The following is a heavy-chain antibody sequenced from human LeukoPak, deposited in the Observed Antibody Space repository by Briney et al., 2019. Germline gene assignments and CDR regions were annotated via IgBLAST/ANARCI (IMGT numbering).Heavy chain of an antibody. CDR3: ARDPYTGSMFDY. Sequence: PGGSLRPSCVATGLTFKSSSMSWVRQAQGKGLEWVAFIGHFTGDIFYADSVKGRFNISRDDAKDSVYLQMNSLRVDDTAVYFCARDPYTGSMFDYWGHGTLVTVSS. J-gene: IGHJ4*01. V-gene: IGHV3-21*01. CDR1: GLTFKSSS. D-gene: IGHD1-1*01. CDR2: IGHFTGDI.